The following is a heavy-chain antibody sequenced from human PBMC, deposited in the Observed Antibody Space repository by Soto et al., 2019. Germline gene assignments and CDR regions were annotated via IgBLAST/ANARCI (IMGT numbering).Heavy chain of an antibody. V-gene: IGHV4-31*01. CDR1: GGSVSSGDYY. CDR2: IYYTGRT. D-gene: IGHD3-22*01. J-gene: IGHJ3*02. CDR3: PRRHDCSQSRCLSIDAFDI. Sequence: QVQLQESGPGLVRPSQTLSLTCTVSGGSVSSGDYYWTWILQYPEKGLEWIAKIYYTGRTYYNPSLERPVTMSVDMSENPFSLKLHSVTAADTAVYFCPRRHDCSQSRCLSIDAFDIWGQGTVVTVSS.